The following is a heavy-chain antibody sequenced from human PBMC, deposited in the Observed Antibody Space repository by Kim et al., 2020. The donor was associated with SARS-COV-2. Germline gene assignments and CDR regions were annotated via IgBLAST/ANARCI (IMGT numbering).Heavy chain of an antibody. J-gene: IGHJ3*02. Sequence: SQTLSLTRAISGDSVSSNSVGWHWIRQSPSRGLEWLGRTYYRSKWSTDYAVSVKSRIIINPDTTKNQFSLQLNSVTPEDTAVYYCARSFRNAFDIWGQGTMVTVSS. CDR2: TYYRSKWST. V-gene: IGHV6-1*01. CDR3: ARSFRNAFDI. CDR1: GDSVSSNSVG.